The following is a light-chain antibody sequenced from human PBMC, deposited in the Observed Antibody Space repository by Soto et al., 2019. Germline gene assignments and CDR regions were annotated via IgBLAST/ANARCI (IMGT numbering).Light chain of an antibody. J-gene: IGKJ4*01. CDR3: QQLNGYRLA. V-gene: IGKV1-9*01. Sequence: DIQLTQSPSFLSASVGDTVTITCRASQAMSTYLACYQQKPGKVPKLLVRSASTLQSGVPPRFSGGGSGTEFTLTISTLQPDDSGIYYCQQLNGYRLAFGGGTNVEIK. CDR1: QAMSTY. CDR2: SAS.